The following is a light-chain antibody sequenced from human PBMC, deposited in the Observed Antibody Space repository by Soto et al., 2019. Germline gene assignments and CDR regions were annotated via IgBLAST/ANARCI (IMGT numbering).Light chain of an antibody. J-gene: IGKJ1*01. Sequence: QAGPTRILTPRERAVLCKSASQSVSSNLAWYQQKPGQAPRLLIYGASTRATGIPARFSASETGTEFTLSIRSLQSEDCAVYYCQQYNTWPPWTFGHGTKVDIK. CDR2: GAS. V-gene: IGKV3-15*01. CDR1: QSVSSN. CDR3: QQYNTWPPWT.